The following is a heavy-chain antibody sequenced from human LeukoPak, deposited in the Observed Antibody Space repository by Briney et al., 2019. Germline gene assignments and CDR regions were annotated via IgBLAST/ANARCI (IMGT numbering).Heavy chain of an antibody. CDR1: RFTFSSYW. CDR3: ASMNGHAFDI. Sequence: PGGSLRLSCAASRFTFSSYWMSWVRQAPGRGLEWVANIEKDGSKKNYVDSVKGRFTISRDNAKNSLFLQMNSLRDEDTAVYYCASMNGHAFDIWGQGTRVTVSS. V-gene: IGHV3-7*01. D-gene: IGHD2-8*01. CDR2: IEKDGSKK. J-gene: IGHJ3*02.